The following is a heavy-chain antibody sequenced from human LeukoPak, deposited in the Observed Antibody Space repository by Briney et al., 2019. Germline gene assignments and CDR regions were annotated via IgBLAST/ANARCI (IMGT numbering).Heavy chain of an antibody. CDR1: GGTFSSYA. D-gene: IGHD3-9*01. V-gene: IGHV1-69*13. CDR2: IIPILGTA. Sequence: SVKVSCKASGGTFSSYAISWVRQAPGQGLEWMGGIIPILGTANYAQKFQGRVTITADESTSTAYMELSSLRSEDTAVYYCARELHDILTGYYRYYFDYWGQGTLVTVSS. CDR3: ARELHDILTGYYRYYFDY. J-gene: IGHJ4*02.